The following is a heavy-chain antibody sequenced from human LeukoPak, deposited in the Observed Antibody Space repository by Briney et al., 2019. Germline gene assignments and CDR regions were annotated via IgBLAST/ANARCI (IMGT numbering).Heavy chain of an antibody. Sequence: GGSLRLSCAASGFAFSFYAMSWLRQPPGKGLEWVSTINANSGTTSYAASVRGRFTISRDNSKNTLYLQMNSLRPEDTAVYYCAREGGSSYSRPFDYWGQGTQVTVSS. CDR3: AREGGSSYSRPFDY. CDR2: INANSGTT. D-gene: IGHD5-18*01. J-gene: IGHJ4*02. CDR1: GFAFSFYA. V-gene: IGHV3-23*01.